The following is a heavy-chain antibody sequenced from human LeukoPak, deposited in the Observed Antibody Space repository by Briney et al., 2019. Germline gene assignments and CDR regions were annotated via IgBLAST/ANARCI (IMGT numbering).Heavy chain of an antibody. J-gene: IGHJ4*02. V-gene: IGHV3-7*04. CDR3: ARGGGYGPDYFDY. Sequence: GGSLRLSCAASGFTFSSYWMSWVRQAPGKGLEWVANIKQDGSEKYYVDSVKGRFTISRDNAKNPLYLQMNSLRAEDTAVYYCARGGGYGPDYFDYWGQGTLVTVSS. CDR2: IKQDGSEK. CDR1: GFTFSSYW. D-gene: IGHD5-12*01.